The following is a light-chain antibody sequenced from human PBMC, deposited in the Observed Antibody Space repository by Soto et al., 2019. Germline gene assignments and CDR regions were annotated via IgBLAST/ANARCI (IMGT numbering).Light chain of an antibody. J-gene: IGKJ4*01. Sequence: VLTQSPGTLSLSPGERATLSCSASQSVSSSYFAWYQQKPGQAPRLLIYGASNRATGIPERFSGGGTATDYTLTISRLEPEDFELYYCQQYDEYPLTFGGGTKVDIK. CDR2: GAS. CDR3: QQYDEYPLT. CDR1: QSVSSSY. V-gene: IGKV3-20*01.